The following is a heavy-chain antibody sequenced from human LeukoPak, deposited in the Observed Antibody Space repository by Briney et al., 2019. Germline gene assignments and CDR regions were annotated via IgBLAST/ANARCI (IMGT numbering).Heavy chain of an antibody. V-gene: IGHV3-74*01. CDR1: GFTFSSYW. Sequence: GGSLRLSCAASGFTFSSYWMHWVRQAPGKGLVGVSRVSSDGNSTNYADSVKGRFTISRDNTNNTLYLQMNSLRAEDTAVYYCARGATNTRALDYWGQGTLVTVSS. CDR2: VSSDGNST. J-gene: IGHJ4*02. D-gene: IGHD1/OR15-1a*01. CDR3: ARGATNTRALDY.